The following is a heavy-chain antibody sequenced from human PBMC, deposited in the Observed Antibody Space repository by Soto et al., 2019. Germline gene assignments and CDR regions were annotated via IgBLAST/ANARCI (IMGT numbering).Heavy chain of an antibody. Sequence: EVQLVASGGGLVQPGGSLRLSCEASGFTFSNYGINWVRQAPGKGLEWVSHISSSSSTIYYAESVKGRFSISRDNAKNSLYLQMSSLRGEDTAVYYCATSFITTVGTTAWGQGTQVTVSS. D-gene: IGHD1-1*01. CDR3: ATSFITTVGTTA. CDR1: GFTFSNYG. J-gene: IGHJ4*02. CDR2: ISSSSSTI. V-gene: IGHV3-48*01.